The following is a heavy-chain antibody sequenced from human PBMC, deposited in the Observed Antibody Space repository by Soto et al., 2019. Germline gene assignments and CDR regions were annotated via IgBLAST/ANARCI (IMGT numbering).Heavy chain of an antibody. Sequence: QVQLVESGGGVVQPGRSLRLSCAASGFTFSSYGMNWVRQAPGKGLEWVAVIWYDGSNKYYADSVKGRFTISRDNSKNTLYLQMNSLRAEDTAVYYCAREYYDFWSGYNYGMDVWGQGTTVTVSS. CDR1: GFTFSSYG. J-gene: IGHJ6*02. D-gene: IGHD3-3*01. CDR2: IWYDGSNK. V-gene: IGHV3-33*01. CDR3: AREYYDFWSGYNYGMDV.